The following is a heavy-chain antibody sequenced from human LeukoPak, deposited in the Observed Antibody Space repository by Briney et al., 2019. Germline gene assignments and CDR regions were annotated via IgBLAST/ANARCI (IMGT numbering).Heavy chain of an antibody. CDR1: GYTLTNYA. CDR2: INPNGGGT. CDR3: ARGGYGGGYGGRNSGVIDS. V-gene: IGHV1-2*02. J-gene: IGHJ4*02. D-gene: IGHD4-23*01. Sequence: ASVKVSCKASGYTLTNYALSGVRQAPGQGVEWMGWINPNGGGTNYAQKFKGRVTITRDTSISTAYMELNRLTSDDTDVYYCARGGYGGGYGGRNSGVIDSWGQGTLVTVSS.